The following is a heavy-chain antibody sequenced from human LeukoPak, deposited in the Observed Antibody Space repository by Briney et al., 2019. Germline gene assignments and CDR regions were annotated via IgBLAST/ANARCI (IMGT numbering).Heavy chain of an antibody. CDR1: GFRFSSYA. D-gene: IGHD3-22*01. Sequence: PGGSLRLSCAASGFRFSSYAMSWVRQAPGKGLEWVSAISGSGVSTYYADSVKGRFTISRDNSKNTLYLQMNSLRAEDTAVYYCARENYYDSSGYYYALCYWGQGTLVTVSS. J-gene: IGHJ4*02. CDR2: ISGSGVST. CDR3: ARENYYDSSGYYYALCY. V-gene: IGHV3-23*01.